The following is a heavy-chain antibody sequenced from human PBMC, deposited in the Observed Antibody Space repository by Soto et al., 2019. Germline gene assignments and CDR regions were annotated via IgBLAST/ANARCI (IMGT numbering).Heavy chain of an antibody. CDR2: IYHSGST. CDR1: GGSISSGGSS. CDR3: ARQDTAMVFDY. V-gene: IGHV4-30-2*02. D-gene: IGHD5-18*01. J-gene: IGHJ4*02. Sequence: SETLSLTCAVSGGSISSGGSSWSWIRQPPGKGLGWIGYIYHSGSTYYNPSLKSRVTISVDTSKNQFSLKLSSVTAADTAVYYCARQDTAMVFDYWGQGTLVTVSS.